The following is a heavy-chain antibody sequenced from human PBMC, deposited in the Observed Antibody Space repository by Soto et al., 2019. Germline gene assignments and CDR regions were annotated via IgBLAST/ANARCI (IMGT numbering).Heavy chain of an antibody. CDR2: INHSGST. CDR3: ARRSKLEPPGY. CDR1: GGSFSCYY. J-gene: IGHJ4*02. V-gene: IGHV4-34*01. D-gene: IGHD1-1*01. Sequence: SETLSLTCAVYGGSFSCYYWSWIRQPPGKGLEWIGEINHSGSTNYNPSLKSRVTISVDTSKNQFSLKLSSVTAADTAVYYCARRSKLEPPGYWGQGTLVTVSS.